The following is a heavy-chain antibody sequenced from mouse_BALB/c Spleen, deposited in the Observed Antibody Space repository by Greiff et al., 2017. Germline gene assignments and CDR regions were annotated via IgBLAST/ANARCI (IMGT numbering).Heavy chain of an antibody. CDR2: SNSNGGST. J-gene: IGHJ2*01. D-gene: IGHD2-3*01. Sequence: EVKVVESGGGLVKLGGSLKLSCAASGFTFSGYYMSWVRQTPGKRLELVAASNSNGGSTYYPDTVKGRFTISRDNAKNTLYLQMSSLTSEDTALYYCARHDDGYFYYWGQGTTLTVSS. CDR1: GFTFSGYY. V-gene: IGHV5-6-2*01. CDR3: ARHDDGYFYY.